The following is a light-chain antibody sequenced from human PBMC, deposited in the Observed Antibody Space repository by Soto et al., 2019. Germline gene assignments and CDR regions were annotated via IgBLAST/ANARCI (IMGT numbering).Light chain of an antibody. CDR1: QSISVW. J-gene: IGKJ1*01. CDR2: KAS. CDR3: QQYNSYSPT. V-gene: IGKV1-5*03. Sequence: DIQMTQSPSTLSASVGDRVTITCRASQSISVWLAWYQQKAGKAPNLLIYKASRLESGVPSRFSGSGSETEFTFNISGMQPGDSATYYCQQYNSYSPTFGQGTKVDIK.